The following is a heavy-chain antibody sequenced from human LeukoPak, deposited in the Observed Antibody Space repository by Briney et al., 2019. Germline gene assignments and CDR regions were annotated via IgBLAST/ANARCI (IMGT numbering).Heavy chain of an antibody. D-gene: IGHD3-22*01. CDR2: IRYDGSTK. V-gene: IGHV3-30*02. J-gene: IGHJ4*02. CDR3: AKDGDDSIDY. CDR1: GFTLICCG. Sequence: PGGSLRLSCAASGFTLICCGMHWVRQAPGKGLEWVAFIRYDGSTKYYTDSVKGRFTIFRDNSRDTLYLQMNSLRAEDTAVYYCAKDGDDSIDYWGQGTLVTVSS.